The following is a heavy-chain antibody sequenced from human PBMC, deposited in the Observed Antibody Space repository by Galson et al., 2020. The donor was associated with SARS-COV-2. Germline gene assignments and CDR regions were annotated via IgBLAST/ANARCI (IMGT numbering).Heavy chain of an antibody. Sequence: GESLKISCAASGFTFSSYAMHWVRPAPGKGLEWVAVISYDGSNKYYADSVKGRFTISRDNSKNTLYLQMNSLRAEDTAVYYCAREPPWGDCSGGSCYLDYWGQGTLVTVSS. D-gene: IGHD2-15*01. V-gene: IGHV3-30*04. CDR3: AREPPWGDCSGGSCYLDY. CDR1: GFTFSSYA. J-gene: IGHJ4*02. CDR2: ISYDGSNK.